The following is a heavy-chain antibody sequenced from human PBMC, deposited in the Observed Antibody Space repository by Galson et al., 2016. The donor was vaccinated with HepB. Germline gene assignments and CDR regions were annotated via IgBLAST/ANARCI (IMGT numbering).Heavy chain of an antibody. J-gene: IGHJ4*02. Sequence: TLSLTCTVSGGSIISGTYYWSWIRQPPGKGLEWIGNIYKSGSTFYNPSLKSRFTISVDTSKTQFSLNLSSVTAAYTAGYQCAREDYNFYDSGSYYRVLDYWGQGTLVTVSS. D-gene: IGHD3-10*01. CDR2: IYKSGST. CDR1: GGSIISGTYY. V-gene: IGHV4-31*03. CDR3: AREDYNFYDSGSYYRVLDY.